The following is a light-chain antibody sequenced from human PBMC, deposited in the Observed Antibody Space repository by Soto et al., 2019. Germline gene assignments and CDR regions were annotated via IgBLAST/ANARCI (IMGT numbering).Light chain of an antibody. CDR3: QSYDSSLNRV. CDR1: SSNIGANYD. V-gene: IGLV1-40*01. CDR2: GDN. J-gene: IGLJ1*01. Sequence: QSVLSQPPAVSGAPGQRITISCTGSSSNIGANYDGHWYRQVPGTAPKLLMSGDNNRPSGVADRFSGSKSGTSASLAITRLQAEDEADYYCQSYDSSLNRVFGTGTKLTVL.